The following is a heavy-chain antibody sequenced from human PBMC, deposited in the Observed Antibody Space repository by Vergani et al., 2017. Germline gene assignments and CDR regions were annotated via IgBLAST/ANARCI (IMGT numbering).Heavy chain of an antibody. V-gene: IGHV3-21*01. D-gene: IGHD6-19*01. CDR3: ARLYSSGSDY. CDR1: GFTVSSNY. CDR2: ISSSSSYI. J-gene: IGHJ4*02. Sequence: EVQLVESGGGLIQPGGSLRLSCAASGFTVSSNYMSWVRQAPGKGLEWVSSISSSSSYIYYADSVKGRFTISRDNAKNSLYLQMNSLRAEDTAVYYCARLYSSGSDYWGQGTLVTVSS.